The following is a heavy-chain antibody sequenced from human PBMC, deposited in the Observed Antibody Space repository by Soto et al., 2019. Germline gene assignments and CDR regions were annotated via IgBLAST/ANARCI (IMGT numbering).Heavy chain of an antibody. CDR2: ISVSGANT. J-gene: IGHJ6*02. CDR1: GFNFSRYA. Sequence: GGSLRLSCAASGFNFSRYAMNWVRQAPGGGLQWVSGISVSGANTAYTDSVRGRFTIYRDNSKNTLYLQMDSLRAEDTARYYCATYPNLRTKLAFQAGYGLDVWGQGTTVTVSS. D-gene: IGHD1-26*01. CDR3: ATYPNLRTKLAFQAGYGLDV. V-gene: IGHV3-23*01.